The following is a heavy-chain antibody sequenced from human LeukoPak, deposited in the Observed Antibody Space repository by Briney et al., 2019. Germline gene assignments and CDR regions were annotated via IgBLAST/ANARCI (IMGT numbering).Heavy chain of an antibody. D-gene: IGHD3-22*01. Sequence: ASVKVSCKASGYTFTSYYMHWVRQAPGQGLEWMGIIDPSGDSTSYAQNFQGRVAMTRDTSTSTVYMELSSLRSEDTAVYFCARGPYYDTSGYYYFDYWGQGTLVTVSS. CDR2: IDPSGDST. CDR3: ARGPYYDTSGYYYFDY. J-gene: IGHJ4*02. CDR1: GYTFTSYY. V-gene: IGHV1-46*01.